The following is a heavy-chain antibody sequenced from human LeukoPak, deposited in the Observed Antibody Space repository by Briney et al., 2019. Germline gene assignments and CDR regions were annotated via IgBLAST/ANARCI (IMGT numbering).Heavy chain of an antibody. Sequence: PSETLSLTCTVSGGSISSGGYYWSWIRQHPGKGLEWIGYIYCSGSTYYNPSLKSRVTISVDTSKNQFSLKLSSVTAADTAVYYCARDRMAAAFRYWGQGTLVTVSS. V-gene: IGHV4-31*03. CDR2: IYCSGST. CDR3: ARDRMAAAFRY. D-gene: IGHD6-13*01. CDR1: GGSISSGGYY. J-gene: IGHJ4*02.